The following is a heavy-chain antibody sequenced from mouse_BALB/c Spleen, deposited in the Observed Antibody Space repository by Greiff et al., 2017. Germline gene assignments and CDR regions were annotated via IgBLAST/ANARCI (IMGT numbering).Heavy chain of an antibody. CDR3: ARSGHRYDYAMDY. CDR2: ISSGSSTI. CDR1: GFTFSSFG. V-gene: IGHV5-17*02. D-gene: IGHD2-14*01. J-gene: IGHJ4*01. Sequence: EVKLVESGGGLVQPGGSRKLSCAASGFTFSSFGMHWVRQAPEKGLEWVAYISSGSSTIYYADTVKGRFTISRDNPKNTLFLQMTSLRSEDTAMYYCARSGHRYDYAMDYWGQGTSVTVSS.